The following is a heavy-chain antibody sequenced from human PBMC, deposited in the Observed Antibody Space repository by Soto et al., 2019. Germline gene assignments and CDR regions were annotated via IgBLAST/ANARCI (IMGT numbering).Heavy chain of an antibody. CDR2: IYYSGST. Sequence: PETLSLTCTVSGGPISSYYWSWIRQPPGKGLEWIGYIYYSGSTNYNPSLKSRVTISVDTSKDQFSLKLSSVTAADTAVYYCARSIRYYDSSGYFSGSPGYYYGMDFWGQGTTVTVSS. V-gene: IGHV4-59*01. D-gene: IGHD3-22*01. J-gene: IGHJ6*02. CDR3: ARSIRYYDSSGYFSGSPGYYYGMDF. CDR1: GGPISSYY.